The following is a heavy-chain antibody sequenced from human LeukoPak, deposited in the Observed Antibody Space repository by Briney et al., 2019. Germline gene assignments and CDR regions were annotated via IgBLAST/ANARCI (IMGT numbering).Heavy chain of an antibody. V-gene: IGHV3-53*01. J-gene: IGHJ4*02. CDR3: ARGHPVVAATHWDY. CDR2: IYSGGST. CDR1: GFTVSSNY. D-gene: IGHD2-15*01. Sequence: GGSLRLSCAASGFTVSSNYMSWVRQAPGKGLEWVSVIYSGGSTYYADSVKGRFTISRDNSKNTLYLQMNSLRAEDTAVYYCARGHPVVAATHWDYWGQGTLVTVSS.